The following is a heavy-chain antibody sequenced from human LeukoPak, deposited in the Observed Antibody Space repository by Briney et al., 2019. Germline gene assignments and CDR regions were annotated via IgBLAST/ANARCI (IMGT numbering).Heavy chain of an antibody. J-gene: IGHJ4*02. Sequence: GGSLRLSCAASGFTFSTYWMHWVRQTPRKGLVRVSLITSDGRSTIYADSVKGRFTISRDNAKNTLYLQMNSLRAEDTAVYYCVRDGSGTTPFDYWGQGTLVTVSS. CDR2: ITSDGRST. D-gene: IGHD1-1*01. V-gene: IGHV3-74*01. CDR3: VRDGSGTTPFDY. CDR1: GFTFSTYW.